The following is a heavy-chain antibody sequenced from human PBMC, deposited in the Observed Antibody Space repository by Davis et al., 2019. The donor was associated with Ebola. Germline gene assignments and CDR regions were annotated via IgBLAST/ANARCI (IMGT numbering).Heavy chain of an antibody. CDR1: GFTFSSYE. J-gene: IGHJ6*02. V-gene: IGHV3-23*01. CDR2: ISVSGGST. CDR3: ASTDTQAAADSYYYYGMDV. D-gene: IGHD6-13*01. Sequence: GESLKISCAASGFTFSSYEMNWVRQAPGKGLEWVSGISVSGGSTYYADSVKGRFTISRDNSKNTLYLQMNSLRAEDTAVYYCASTDTQAAADSYYYYGMDVWGQGTTVTVSS.